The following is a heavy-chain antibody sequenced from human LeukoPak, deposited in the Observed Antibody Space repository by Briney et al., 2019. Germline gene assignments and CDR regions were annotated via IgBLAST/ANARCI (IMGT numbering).Heavy chain of an antibody. CDR1: GFTFSTFE. CDR2: IDNSGSPM. CDR3: ARDIEWNAGSSSDYYGMDV. D-gene: IGHD5-12*01. Sequence: PGGSLRLSCVASGFTFSTFEINWVRQAPGKGLEWVAYIDNSGSPMYYADSVKGRFTISRDNAENSVYLQMNSLRVEDTAVYYCARDIEWNAGSSSDYYGMDVWGQGTTVTVSS. J-gene: IGHJ6*02. V-gene: IGHV3-48*03.